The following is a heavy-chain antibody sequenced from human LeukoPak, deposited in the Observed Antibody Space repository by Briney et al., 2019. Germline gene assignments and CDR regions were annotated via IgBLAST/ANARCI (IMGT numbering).Heavy chain of an antibody. CDR1: GFAFSNAW. D-gene: IGHD4-23*01. V-gene: IGHV3-15*01. CDR3: TTDPRNSYYFDY. Sequence: GGSLRLSCAASGFAFSNAWMCWVRQAPGKGLEWVGRIKSKTDSGPTDYAAPVKGRFTISRDDSKNMLYLQMNSLKTEDTAVYYCTTDPRNSYYFDYWGQGTLVTVSS. CDR2: IKSKTDSGPT. J-gene: IGHJ4*02.